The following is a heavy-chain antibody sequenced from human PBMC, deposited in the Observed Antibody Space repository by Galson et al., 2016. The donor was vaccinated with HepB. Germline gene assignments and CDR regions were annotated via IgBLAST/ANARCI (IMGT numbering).Heavy chain of an antibody. CDR3: AKATSGSAYGSRYFQH. V-gene: IGHV3-9*01. CDR2: ISWNSGRI. J-gene: IGHJ1*01. CDR1: GFTFNDYA. D-gene: IGHD3-10*01. Sequence: SLRLSCATSGFTFNDYAMHWVRQAPGKGLEWVSGISWNSGRIDYADSVKGRFTVSRVNAKNSLYLQINSLRAEDTALYYCAKATSGSAYGSRYFQHWGQGTLVTVSS.